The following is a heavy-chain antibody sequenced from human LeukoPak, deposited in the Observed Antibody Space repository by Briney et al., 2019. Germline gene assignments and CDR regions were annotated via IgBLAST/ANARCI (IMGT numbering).Heavy chain of an antibody. Sequence: ASETQSLTCSVSGGSISSSAYYWGWIRQPPGKGLEWIGNIYYSGSTYYNPSLKSRVTISLNTSKNQFSLELISVTAADTAVYYCASVRRGFGESSKYYAYYYMGVWGKGTTVTISS. CDR3: ASVRRGFGESSKYYAYYYMGV. V-gene: IGHV4-39*01. D-gene: IGHD3-10*01. CDR1: GGSISSSAYY. J-gene: IGHJ6*03. CDR2: IYYSGST.